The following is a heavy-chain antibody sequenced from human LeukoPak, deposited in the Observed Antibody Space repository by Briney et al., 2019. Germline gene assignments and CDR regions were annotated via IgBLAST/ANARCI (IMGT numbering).Heavy chain of an antibody. CDR2: ISWNSGSI. CDR3: AKEPTYSSTWYGIDY. D-gene: IGHD6-13*01. J-gene: IGHJ4*02. CDR1: GFTFDDYA. V-gene: IGHV3-9*01. Sequence: PGRSLRLSCAASGFTFDDYAMHWVRQAPGKGLEWVSGISWNSGSIGYADSVKGRFTISRDNAKSSLYLQMNSLRAEDTAVYYCAKEPTYSSTWYGIDYWGQGTLVTVSS.